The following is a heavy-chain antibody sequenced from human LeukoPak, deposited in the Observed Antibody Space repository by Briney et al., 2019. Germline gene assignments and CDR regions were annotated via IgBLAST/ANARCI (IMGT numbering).Heavy chain of an antibody. J-gene: IGHJ4*02. CDR3: ARGSKYYYDSSGYYYGEY. CDR1: GFTFSSYG. D-gene: IGHD3-22*01. V-gene: IGHV3-30*03. CDR2: ISYDGSNK. Sequence: GRSLRLSCAASGFTFSSYGMHWVRQAPGKGLEWVAVISYDGSNKYFADSVKGRFTISRDNSKNTLYLQMNSLRSDDTAVYYCARGSKYYYDSSGYYYGEYWGQGTLVTVSS.